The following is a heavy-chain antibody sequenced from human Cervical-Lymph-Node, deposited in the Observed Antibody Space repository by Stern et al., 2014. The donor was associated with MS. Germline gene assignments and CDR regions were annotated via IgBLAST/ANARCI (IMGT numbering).Heavy chain of an antibody. CDR1: GFSLSTSGMR. D-gene: IGHD3-22*01. J-gene: IGHJ4*02. V-gene: IGHV2-70*04. CDR2: IDWDDDK. CDR3: ARMGDSSGYGFDY. Sequence: ESGPALVKPTQTLTLTCTFSGFSLSTSGMRVSWIRPPPVKALEWLARIDWDDDKFYSTSLKTRLTISKDTSKNQVVLTMTNMDPVDTATYYCARMGDSSGYGFDYWGQGTLVTVSS.